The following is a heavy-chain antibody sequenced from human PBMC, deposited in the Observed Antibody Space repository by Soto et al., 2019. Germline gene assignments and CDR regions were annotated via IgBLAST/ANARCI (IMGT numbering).Heavy chain of an antibody. Sequence: GASVKVSCKASGYTFTSYYMHWVRQAPGQGLEWMGIINPSGGSTSYAQKFQGRVTMTRDTSTSTVYVELSSLRSEDTAVYYCALGGNWNDVFSWFDPWGQGTLVTVSS. D-gene: IGHD1-1*01. V-gene: IGHV1-46*01. CDR2: INPSGGST. J-gene: IGHJ5*02. CDR3: ALGGNWNDVFSWFDP. CDR1: GYTFTSYY.